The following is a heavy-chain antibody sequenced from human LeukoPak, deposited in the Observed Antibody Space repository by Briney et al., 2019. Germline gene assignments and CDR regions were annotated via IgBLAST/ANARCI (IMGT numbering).Heavy chain of an antibody. V-gene: IGHV1-46*01. CDR1: GYTFTSYY. CDR2: INPSGGST. CDR3: ARDPPYYDSSGYHTYTLDY. D-gene: IGHD3-22*01. J-gene: IGHJ4*02. Sequence: GASVKVSCKASGYTFTSYYMHWVRRAPGQGLEWMGIINPSGGSTSYAQKFQGRVTMTRDTSTSTVYMELSSLRSEDTAVYYCARDPPYYDSSGYHTYTLDYWGQGTLVTVSS.